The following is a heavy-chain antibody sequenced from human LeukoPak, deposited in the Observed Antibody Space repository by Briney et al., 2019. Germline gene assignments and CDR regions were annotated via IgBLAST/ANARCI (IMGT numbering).Heavy chain of an antibody. CDR1: GYTFTSYD. CDR2: MNPNSGNT. D-gene: IGHD3-3*01. V-gene: IGHV1-8*02. J-gene: IGHJ6*03. Sequence: GASVKVSCKASGYTFTSYDINWVRQATGQGLEWMGWMNPNSGNTGYAQKFQGRVTMTRSTSISTAYMELSSLRSEDTAVYYCARRRSYDFWSGYYLSYYYYMDVWGKGTTVTVSS. CDR3: ARRRSYDFWSGYYLSYYYYMDV.